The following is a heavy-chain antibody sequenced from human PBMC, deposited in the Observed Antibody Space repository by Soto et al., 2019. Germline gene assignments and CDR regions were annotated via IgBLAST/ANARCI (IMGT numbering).Heavy chain of an antibody. V-gene: IGHV4-30-4*08. J-gene: IGHJ5*02. D-gene: IGHD3-9*01. Sequence: HVQLLESGPGLVKPSQTLSLTCNVLNDSMDRGSYYWTWVRQRPGKGLEWLGHIFYSRADEYKSTLXSXLFXXXXXXXXXXXXXXXXXXXXXXXXXXCARAQXXDILDLWGQGTLVTVSS. CDR1: NDSMDRGSYY. CDR3: ARAQXXDILDL. CDR2: IFYSRAD.